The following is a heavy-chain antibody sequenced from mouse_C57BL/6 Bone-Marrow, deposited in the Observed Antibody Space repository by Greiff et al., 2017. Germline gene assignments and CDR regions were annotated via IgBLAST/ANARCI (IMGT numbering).Heavy chain of an antibody. D-gene: IGHD1-1*01. Sequence: EVQGVESGGDLVKPGGSLKLSCAASGFTFSSYGMSWVRQTPDKRLEWVATISSGGSYTYYPDSVKGRFTISRDNAKNTLYLQMSSLKSEDTAMYYCARRGYYYGSSYGYWYFDVWGTGTTVTVAS. CDR1: GFTFSSYG. V-gene: IGHV5-6*01. CDR3: ARRGYYYGSSYGYWYFDV. J-gene: IGHJ1*03. CDR2: ISSGGSYT.